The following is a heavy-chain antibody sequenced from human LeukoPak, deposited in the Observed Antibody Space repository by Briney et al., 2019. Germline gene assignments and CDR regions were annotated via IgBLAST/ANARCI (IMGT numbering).Heavy chain of an antibody. J-gene: IGHJ4*02. CDR1: GYTFTSYY. Sequence: ASVTVSCKASGYTFTSYYMHWVRQAPGQGLEWMGIINPSGGSTSYAQKFQGRVTLTRDMSTSTVYMELNSLRAEDTAVYYCAKTPNRNPGVGDLLYLDYWGQGTLVTVSS. V-gene: IGHV1-46*01. CDR3: AKTPNRNPGVGDLLYLDY. CDR2: INPSGGST. D-gene: IGHD3-10*01.